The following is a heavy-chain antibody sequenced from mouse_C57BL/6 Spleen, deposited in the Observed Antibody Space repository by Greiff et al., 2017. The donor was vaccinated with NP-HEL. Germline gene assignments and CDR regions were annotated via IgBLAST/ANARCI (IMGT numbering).Heavy chain of an antibody. V-gene: IGHV1-69*01. D-gene: IGHD1-1*01. Sequence: QVQLQQPGAELVMPGASVKLSCKASGYTFTSYWMHWVKQRPGQGLEWIGEIDPSDSYTNYNQKFKGKSTLTVDKSSSTAYMQLSSLTSEDSAVYYCAREITTVVATNFDYWGQGTTLTVSS. CDR1: GYTFTSYW. CDR2: IDPSDSYT. CDR3: AREITTVVATNFDY. J-gene: IGHJ2*01.